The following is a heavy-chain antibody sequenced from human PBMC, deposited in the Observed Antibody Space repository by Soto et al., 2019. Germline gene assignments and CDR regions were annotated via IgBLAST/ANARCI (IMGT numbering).Heavy chain of an antibody. CDR2: IYPGDSDT. CDR1: GYRFTSYW. J-gene: IGHJ6*02. D-gene: IGHD2-21*01. CDR3: ARVSRGVDYYYGMDV. V-gene: IGHV5-51*01. Sequence: GESLRISCKGSGYRFTSYWIGGVRQMPGKGLEWMGIIYPGDSDTRYSPSFQGQVTISADKSISTAYLQWSSLEASDTAMYYCARVSRGVDYYYGMDVWGQGTTVTVSS.